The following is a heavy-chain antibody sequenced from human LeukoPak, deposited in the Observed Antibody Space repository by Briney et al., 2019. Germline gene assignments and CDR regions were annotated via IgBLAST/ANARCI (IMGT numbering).Heavy chain of an antibody. D-gene: IGHD1-26*01. V-gene: IGHV3-23*01. CDR3: AKDVGKWESLHFFDY. Sequence: GGSLRLSCLTSGFTLSTNAMSWVRQAPGKGLEWILGISGSGASTYYADSVKGRFTISRDDSRNTLYLQMNSLRGDDTAVYYCAKDVGKWESLHFFDYWGQGTLVTVSS. CDR2: ISGSGAST. CDR1: GFTLSTNA. J-gene: IGHJ4*02.